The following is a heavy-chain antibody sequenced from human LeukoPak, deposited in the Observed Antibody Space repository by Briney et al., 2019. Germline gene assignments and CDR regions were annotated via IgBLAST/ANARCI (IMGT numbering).Heavy chain of an antibody. D-gene: IGHD5-18*01. Sequence: SVKVSCKASGGTFSSYAISWVRQAPGQGLEWMGGIIPIFGTANYAQKFQGRVTITADESTSTAYMELSSLRSGDTAVYYCARDRRGYSYGQTNDAFDIWGQGTMVTVSS. J-gene: IGHJ3*02. CDR1: GGTFSSYA. CDR3: ARDRRGYSYGQTNDAFDI. V-gene: IGHV1-69*01. CDR2: IIPIFGTA.